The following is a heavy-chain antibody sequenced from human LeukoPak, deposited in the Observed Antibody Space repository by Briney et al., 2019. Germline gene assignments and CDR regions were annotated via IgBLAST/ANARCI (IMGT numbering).Heavy chain of an antibody. CDR1: GYSISSGYY. D-gene: IGHD2-15*01. CDR2: IYHSGST. J-gene: IGHJ4*02. V-gene: IGHV4-38-2*01. CDR3: ARLKVVADFDY. Sequence: PSETLSLTCAVSGYSISSGYYWGWIRQPPGKGREWIGRIYHSGSTYYNPSLKSRVTISVDTSKNQFSLKLSSVTAADTAVYYCARLKVVADFDYWGQGTLVTVSS.